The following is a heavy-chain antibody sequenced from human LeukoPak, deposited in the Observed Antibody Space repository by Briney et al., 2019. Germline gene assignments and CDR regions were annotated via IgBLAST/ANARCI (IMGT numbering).Heavy chain of an antibody. Sequence: GGSLRLSCAASGFTFSSYSMNWVRQAPGRGLEWVSSISSSSSYIYYADSVKGRFTISRHNAKHSLYLQMHSLRAEDTAVYYCSNPHIDDWGQGTPVTVSS. J-gene: IGHJ4*02. V-gene: IGHV3-21*04. CDR1: GFTFSSYS. CDR3: SNPHIDD. CDR2: ISSSSSYI.